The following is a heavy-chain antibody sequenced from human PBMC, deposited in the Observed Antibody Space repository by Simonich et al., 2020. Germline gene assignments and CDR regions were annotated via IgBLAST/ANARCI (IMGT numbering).Heavy chain of an antibody. Sequence: QVQLQQWGAGLLKPSETLSLTCAVYGGSFSGYYWSWIRQPPGKGLEWVGEINHSGSTNYNPSLKSRVTISVDTSKNQFSLKLSSVTAADTAVYYCARGLNGGSYYYWGQGTLVTVSS. J-gene: IGHJ4*02. CDR1: GGSFSGYY. V-gene: IGHV4-34*01. D-gene: IGHD1-26*01. CDR2: INHSGST. CDR3: ARGLNGGSYYY.